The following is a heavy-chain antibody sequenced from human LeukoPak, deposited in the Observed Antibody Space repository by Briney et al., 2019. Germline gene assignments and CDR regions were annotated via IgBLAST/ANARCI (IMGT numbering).Heavy chain of an antibody. J-gene: IGHJ4*02. D-gene: IGHD3-10*01. V-gene: IGHV4-34*01. CDR2: INHSGRT. CDR3: ARSNPWDYGSGTYYFDY. CDR1: GGSFNGYY. Sequence: PSGTLSLTCAVYGGSFNGYYWSRIRQPPGKGLKWIGEINHSGRTNYNPSLKTRVTMSVDTSKNQFSLKLSSVTAADAAVYYCARSNPWDYGSGTYYFDYWGQGTLVTVSS.